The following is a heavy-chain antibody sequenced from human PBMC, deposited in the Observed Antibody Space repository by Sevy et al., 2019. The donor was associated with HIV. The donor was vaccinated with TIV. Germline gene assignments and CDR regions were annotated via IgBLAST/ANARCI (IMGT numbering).Heavy chain of an antibody. D-gene: IGHD1-26*01. Sequence: GGSLRLSCAASGFTFSSYGMHWVRQAPGKGLEWVAFIRYDGSNKYYADSVKGRFTISRDNSKNTLYLQMNSLRAEDTPVYYCAKDGVREWELHPYMDVWGKGTTVTVSS. V-gene: IGHV3-30*02. CDR1: GFTFSSYG. CDR2: IRYDGSNK. CDR3: AKDGVREWELHPYMDV. J-gene: IGHJ6*03.